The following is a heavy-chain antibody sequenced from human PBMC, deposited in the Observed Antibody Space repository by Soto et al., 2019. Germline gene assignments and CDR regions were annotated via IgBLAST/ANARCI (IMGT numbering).Heavy chain of an antibody. D-gene: IGHD6-13*01. CDR3: AKDSAYSSSWCLDY. J-gene: IGHJ4*02. CDR1: GFTFSSYG. CDR2: ISYDGSNK. Sequence: GGSLRLSCAASGFTFSSYGMHWVLQAPGKGLEWVAVISYDGSNKYYADSVKGRFTISRDNSKNTLYLQMNSLRAEDTAVYYCAKDSAYSSSWCLDYWGQGTLVTVSS. V-gene: IGHV3-30*18.